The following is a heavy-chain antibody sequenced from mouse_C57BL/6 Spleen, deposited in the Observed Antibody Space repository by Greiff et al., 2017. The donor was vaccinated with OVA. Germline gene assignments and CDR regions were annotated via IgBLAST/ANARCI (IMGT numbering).Heavy chain of an antibody. D-gene: IGHD2-3*01. V-gene: IGHV8-8*01. J-gene: IGHJ3*01. CDR2: IWWDDDK. CDR1: GFSLSTFGMG. Sequence: QVTLKECGPGILQPSQTLSLTCSFSGFSLSTFGMGVGWIRQPSGKGLEWLAHIWWDDDKYYNPALKSRLTISKDTSKNQVFLKIANVDTADTATYYCARTENYDGLAWFAYWGQGTLVTVSA. CDR3: ARTENYDGLAWFAY.